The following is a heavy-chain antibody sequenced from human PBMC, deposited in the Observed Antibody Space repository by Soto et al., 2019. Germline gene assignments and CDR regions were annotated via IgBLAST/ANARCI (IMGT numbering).Heavy chain of an antibody. V-gene: IGHV3-7*05. D-gene: IGHD3-10*01. CDR1: GFTGFAFSAYW. J-gene: IGHJ1*01. Sequence: EVQLVESGGGLAQPGGSLRLSCVGSGFTGFAFSAYWMSWVRQAPGKGLEWVANIKQDGSEIHYVASVKGRFTIARDNAKNSLSLQSHNLRAQETAVYYCATWFGQLGAFWGQGTLVTVSS. CDR3: ATWFGQLGAF. CDR2: IKQDGSEI.